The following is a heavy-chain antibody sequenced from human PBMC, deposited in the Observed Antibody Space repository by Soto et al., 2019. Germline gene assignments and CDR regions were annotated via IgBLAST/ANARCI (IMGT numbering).Heavy chain of an antibody. J-gene: IGHJ5*02. CDR1: GGSISSYY. V-gene: IGHV4-4*07. Sequence: SETLSLTCTVFGGSISSYYWSWIRQPAAKGLEWIGRIYTSGSTNYNPPLKSRVTISVDTSKNHFSLKLTSVTAADTAVYYCARVYGSGSLTNWLDPWGRGTLVTVSS. CDR2: IYTSGST. CDR3: ARVYGSGSLTNWLDP. D-gene: IGHD3-10*01.